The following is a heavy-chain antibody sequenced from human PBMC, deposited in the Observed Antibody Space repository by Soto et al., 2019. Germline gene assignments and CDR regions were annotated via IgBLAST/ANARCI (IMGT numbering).Heavy chain of an antibody. CDR1: GFTVSNNY. Sequence: LRLSCAASGFTVSNNYMSWVRQAPGKGLEWVSLIYSSGGTYHADSVKGRFTISRDNSKNTLYLQMNSLRADDTAVYYCARGNAFDIWGQGTMVTVSS. CDR3: ARGNAFDI. CDR2: IYSSGGT. J-gene: IGHJ3*02. V-gene: IGHV3-53*01.